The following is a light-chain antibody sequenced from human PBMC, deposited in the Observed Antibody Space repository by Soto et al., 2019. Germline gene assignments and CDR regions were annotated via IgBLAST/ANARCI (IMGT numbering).Light chain of an antibody. V-gene: IGKV3-11*02. Sequence: EIVLTQSPATLSLSPGERATLSCRASQSVSNSIAWYQQKPGQAPRLLIYDASNRAAGTPARFSGSGSGRDFTLTISSLEPEDFADYYCQHRSNWPQTFGQGTKVEIK. CDR1: QSVSNS. CDR3: QHRSNWPQT. CDR2: DAS. J-gene: IGKJ1*01.